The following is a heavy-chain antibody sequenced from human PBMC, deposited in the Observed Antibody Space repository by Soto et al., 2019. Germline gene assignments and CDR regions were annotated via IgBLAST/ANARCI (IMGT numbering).Heavy chain of an antibody. CDR2: ISAYNGNT. J-gene: IGHJ4*02. D-gene: IGHD2-2*01. V-gene: IGHV1-18*01. Sequence: QVQLVQSGAEVKKPGASVKVSCKASGYTFTSYGISWVRQAPGQGLEWMGWISAYNGNTNYAQKLQGRVTMTTDTTTSTAYRELRSLRSDDTAVYYCARLHSDIVVVPAGYFDYWGQGTLVTVSS. CDR3: ARLHSDIVVVPAGYFDY. CDR1: GYTFTSYG.